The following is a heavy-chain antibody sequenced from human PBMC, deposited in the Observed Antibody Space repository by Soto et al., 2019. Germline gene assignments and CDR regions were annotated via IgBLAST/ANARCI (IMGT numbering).Heavy chain of an antibody. D-gene: IGHD2-15*01. CDR2: IKSKTDGGTT. CDR3: TTTLERYCSGGSCYSDLSLYYFDY. J-gene: IGHJ4*02. Sequence: GGSLRLSCAASGFTFSNAWMSWVRQAPGKGLEWVGRIKSKTDGGTTDYAAPVKGRFTISRDDSKNTLYLQMNSLKTEDTAVYYCTTTLERYCSGGSCYSDLSLYYFDYWGQGTLVTVSS. V-gene: IGHV3-15*01. CDR1: GFTFSNAW.